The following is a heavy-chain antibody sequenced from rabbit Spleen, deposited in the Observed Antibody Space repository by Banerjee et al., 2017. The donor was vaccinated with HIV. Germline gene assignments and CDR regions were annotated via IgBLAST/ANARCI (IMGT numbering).Heavy chain of an antibody. CDR1: GFSLGANSY. CDR2: IEAGSSGFT. CDR3: ARDTSTIFPSYGRDL. Sequence: QSLEESGGALVKPGASLNLTCTASGFSLGANSYMCWVGQAPGKGLEWIACIEAGSSGFTYPASWAKGRFPISKPSSTPVPLQMTSLTTADTATYFCARDTSTIFPSYGRDLWGPGPSSPS. D-gene: IGHD1-1*01. V-gene: IGHV1S40*01. J-gene: IGHJ6*01.